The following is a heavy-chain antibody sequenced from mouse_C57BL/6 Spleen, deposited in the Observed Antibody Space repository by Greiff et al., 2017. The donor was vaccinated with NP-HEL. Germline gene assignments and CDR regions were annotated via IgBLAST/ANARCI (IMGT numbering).Heavy chain of an antibody. V-gene: IGHV7-3*01. D-gene: IGHD1-1*01. CDR3: AREDYGSSYAMDY. J-gene: IGHJ4*01. CDR1: GFTFTDYY. CDR2: IRNKANGYTT. Sequence: EVQRVESGGGLVQPGGSLSLSCAASGFTFTDYYMSWVRQPPGKALEWLGFIRNKANGYTTEYSASVKGRFTISRDNSQSILYLQMNALRAEDSATYYCAREDYGSSYAMDYWGQGTSVTVSS.